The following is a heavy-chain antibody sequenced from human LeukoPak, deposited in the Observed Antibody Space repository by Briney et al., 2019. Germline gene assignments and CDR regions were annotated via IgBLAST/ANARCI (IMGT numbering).Heavy chain of an antibody. D-gene: IGHD2-2*01. V-gene: IGHV1-8*01. CDR1: GYTFTSSD. J-gene: IGHJ5*02. CDR3: ARDRYCSSTRCYYWFDP. CDR2: MNPNSGNT. Sequence: ASVKVSCKASGYTFTSSDIHWVRQATGQGLEWMGWMNPNSGNTAYAQRFQGRVTMTRDTSTSTAYMGLSSLRPEDTAVYYCARDRYCSSTRCYYWFDPWGQGTLVTVSS.